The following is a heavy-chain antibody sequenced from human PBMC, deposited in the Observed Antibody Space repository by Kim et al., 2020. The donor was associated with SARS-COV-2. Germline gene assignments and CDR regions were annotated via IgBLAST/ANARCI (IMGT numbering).Heavy chain of an antibody. J-gene: IGHJ3*02. CDR2: IVVGSGNT. D-gene: IGHD6-19*01. CDR3: AADSSGWCGSHFSYPASSCAFDI. Sequence: SVKVSCKASGFTFTSSAVQWVRQARGQRLEWIGWIVVGSGNTNYAQKFQERVTITRDMSTSTAYMELSSLRSEDTAVYYCAADSSGWCGSHFSYPASSCAFDIWGQGTMVTVSS. CDR1: GFTFTSSA. V-gene: IGHV1-58*01.